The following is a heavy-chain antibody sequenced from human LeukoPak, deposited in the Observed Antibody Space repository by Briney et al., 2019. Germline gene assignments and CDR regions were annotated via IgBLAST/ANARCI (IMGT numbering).Heavy chain of an antibody. CDR2: INPNSGGT. V-gene: IGHV1-2*02. Sequence: VASVKVSCKASGGTFSSYAISWVRQAPGQGLEWMGWINPNSGGTNYAQKFQGRVTMTRDTSISTAYMELSRLRSDDTAVYYCAREAIKYCSSTSCYLGYWGQGTLVTVSS. J-gene: IGHJ4*02. CDR1: GGTFSSYA. CDR3: AREAIKYCSSTSCYLGY. D-gene: IGHD2-2*01.